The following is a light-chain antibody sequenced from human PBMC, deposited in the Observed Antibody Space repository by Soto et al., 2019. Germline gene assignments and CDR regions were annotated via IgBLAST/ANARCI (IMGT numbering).Light chain of an antibody. CDR2: GAS. Sequence: AIQMTQSPSSLSASVGDRVTITCRASQGIGTKLGWYQLKPGKAPKLLAYGASTLQSGVLPRFSGSGSGTDFTLTISSLQPDDFATYYCLQDFSYPRTFGQGTKVEIK. V-gene: IGKV1-6*02. CDR1: QGIGTK. J-gene: IGKJ1*01. CDR3: LQDFSYPRT.